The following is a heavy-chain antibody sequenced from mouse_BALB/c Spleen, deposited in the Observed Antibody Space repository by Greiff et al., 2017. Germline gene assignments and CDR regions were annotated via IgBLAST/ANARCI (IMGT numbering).Heavy chain of an antibody. D-gene: IGHD2-1*01. CDR2: ISSGGGST. CDR3: ARGGNPWFAY. V-gene: IGHV5-12-1*01. Sequence: EVKLMESGGGLVKPGGSLKLSCAASGFAFSSYDMSWVRQTPEKRLEWVAYISSGGGSTYYPDTVKGRFTISRDNAKNTLYLQMSSLKSEDTAMYYCARGGNPWFAYWGQGTLVTVSA. J-gene: IGHJ3*01. CDR1: GFAFSSYD.